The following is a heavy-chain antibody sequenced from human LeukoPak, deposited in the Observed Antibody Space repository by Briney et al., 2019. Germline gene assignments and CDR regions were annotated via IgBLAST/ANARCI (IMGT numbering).Heavy chain of an antibody. D-gene: IGHD5-24*01. V-gene: IGHV3-7*04. CDR2: IKQDGSKK. J-gene: IGHJ4*02. Sequence: GGSLRLSYVASGFPFSSYWMTWVRQAPGKGLEWVANIKQDGSKKSYVDSVKGRFTISRDNAKNSLYLQMNSLRAEDTAIYYCTRVGYIDEGIDYWGQGTLVTVSS. CDR1: GFPFSSYW. CDR3: TRVGYIDEGIDY.